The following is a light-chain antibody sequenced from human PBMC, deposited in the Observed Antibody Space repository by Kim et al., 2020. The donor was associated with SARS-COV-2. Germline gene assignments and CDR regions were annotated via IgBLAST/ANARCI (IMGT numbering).Light chain of an antibody. V-gene: IGLV4-69*01. J-gene: IGLJ3*02. CDR1: SGHSSYA. CDR2: LNSDGSH. CDR3: QTWGTGMV. Sequence: GPSVKLTCTLSSGHSSYAIAWHQQQPEKGPRYLMKLNSDGSHSKGDGIPDRFSGSSSGAERYLTISSLQSEDEADYYCQTWGTGMVFGGGTQLTVL.